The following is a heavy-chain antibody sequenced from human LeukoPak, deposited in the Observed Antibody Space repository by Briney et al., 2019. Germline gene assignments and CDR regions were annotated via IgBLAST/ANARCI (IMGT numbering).Heavy chain of an antibody. Sequence: SVKVSCKASGYTFTSYAISWVRQAPGQGLEWMGGIIPIFGTANYAQKFQGRVTITADESTSTAYMELSSLRSEDTAVYYCARGLLLWFGELGYYYYMDVWGKGTTVTISS. V-gene: IGHV1-69*13. J-gene: IGHJ6*03. CDR1: GYTFTSYA. CDR3: ARGLLLWFGELGYYYYMDV. CDR2: IIPIFGTA. D-gene: IGHD3-10*01.